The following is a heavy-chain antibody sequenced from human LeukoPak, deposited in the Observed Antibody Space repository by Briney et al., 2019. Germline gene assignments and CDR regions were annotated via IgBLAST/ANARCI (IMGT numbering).Heavy chain of an antibody. J-gene: IGHJ6*02. CDR3: ARVTPYYDILTGHYYYYFGMDV. Sequence: PGGSLSLSCAASGFTFSSYSMNWVRQAPGKGLEWVSSISRSSSYIYYADSVKGRFTISRDNAETSLYLQMNSMRAEDTAVYYCARVTPYYDILTGHYYYYFGMDVWGQGTTVTVSS. CDR2: ISRSSSYI. D-gene: IGHD3-9*01. V-gene: IGHV3-21*01. CDR1: GFTFSSYS.